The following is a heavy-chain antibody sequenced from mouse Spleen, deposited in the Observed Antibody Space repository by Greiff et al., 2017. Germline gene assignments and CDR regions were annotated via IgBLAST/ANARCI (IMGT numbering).Heavy chain of an antibody. Sequence: VQLQQSGPELVKPGASVKISCKASGYAFSSSWMNWVKQRPGKGLEWIGRIYPGDGDTNYNGKFKGKATLTADKSSSTAYMQLSSLTSEDSAVYFCARRENGYFDVWGTGTTVTVSS. CDR3: ARRENGYFDV. V-gene: IGHV1-82*01. J-gene: IGHJ1*03. CDR1: GYAFSSSW. CDR2: IYPGDGDT.